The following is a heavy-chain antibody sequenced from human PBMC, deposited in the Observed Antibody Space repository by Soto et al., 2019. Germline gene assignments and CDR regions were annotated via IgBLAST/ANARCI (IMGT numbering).Heavy chain of an antibody. Sequence: EVQLLESGGGLVQPGGSLRLSCVASGFPFITYEMTWVRQAPGKGLEWVSFISASGGRTYYADSVKGRFSISRDNFRTTLFLQMKGLRAEDTALYYCAKGGNADYGGQGTLVTVSS. CDR2: ISASGGRT. J-gene: IGHJ4*02. V-gene: IGHV3-23*01. CDR1: GFPFITYE. D-gene: IGHD3-16*01. CDR3: AKGGNADY.